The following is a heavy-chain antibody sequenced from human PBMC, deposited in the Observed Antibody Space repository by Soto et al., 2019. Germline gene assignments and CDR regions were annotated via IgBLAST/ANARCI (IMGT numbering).Heavy chain of an antibody. D-gene: IGHD3-10*01. CDR1: SGSISSSNW. CDR3: ARARHYYGSGSSYYYYMDV. Sequence: SETLSLTCAVSSGSISSSNWWSWVRQPPGKGLEWIGEIYHSGSTNYNPSLKSRVTISVDKSKNQFSLKLSSVTAADTAVYYCARARHYYGSGSSYYYYMDVWGKGTTVTVSS. J-gene: IGHJ6*03. V-gene: IGHV4-4*02. CDR2: IYHSGST.